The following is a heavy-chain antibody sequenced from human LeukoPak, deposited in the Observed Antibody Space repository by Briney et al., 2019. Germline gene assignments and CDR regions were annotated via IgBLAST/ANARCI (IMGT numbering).Heavy chain of an antibody. CDR2: MKQDGSEK. CDR1: GFTFSIHW. D-gene: IGHD6-13*01. J-gene: IGHJ4*02. V-gene: IGHV3-7*03. CDR3: ARSIPYGTTWYGRSDY. Sequence: GGSLRLSCAASGFTFSIHWMSWVRQAPGKGLEWVANMKQDGSEKYYVDSVKGRFTISRDNALNSLYLQMNSLRAEDTAIYYCARSIPYGTTWYGRSDYWGQGTLVTVSS.